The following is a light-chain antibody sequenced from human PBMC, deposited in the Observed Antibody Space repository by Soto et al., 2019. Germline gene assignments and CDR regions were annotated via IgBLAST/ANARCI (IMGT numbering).Light chain of an antibody. J-gene: IGLJ1*01. Sequence: QSALTQPASVSGSPGQSITISCTGTRSDVGGHHYVSWYQQHPGKAPKVIIYEVSDRPSGVSDRFSGSKSGNTASLTISGLQAEDEADYYCSSFSSSSTLYVFGTGTKLTVL. CDR3: SSFSSSSTLYV. CDR2: EVS. V-gene: IGLV2-14*01. CDR1: RSDVGGHHY.